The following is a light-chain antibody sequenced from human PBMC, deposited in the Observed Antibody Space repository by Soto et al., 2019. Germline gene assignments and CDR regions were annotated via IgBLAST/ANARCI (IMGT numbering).Light chain of an antibody. V-gene: IGKV3-20*01. CDR1: QSVSSSY. CDR3: QQYGSAPLS. J-gene: IGKJ4*01. Sequence: EIVLTQSPGTLSLSPGERATLSCRASQSVSSSYLAWYQQKPGQAPRLLIYGASSRATGIPDRCSGSGSGTDFTLTISRLAPEDVVVYYCQQYGSAPLSFGGGTKVEIK. CDR2: GAS.